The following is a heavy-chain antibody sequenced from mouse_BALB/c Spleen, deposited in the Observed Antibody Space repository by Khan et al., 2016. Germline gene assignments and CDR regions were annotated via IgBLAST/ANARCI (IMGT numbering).Heavy chain of an antibody. CDR3: ARRDDGGGAMDY. CDR1: GFSLTSYG. V-gene: IGHV2-6*02. D-gene: IGHD2-3*01. J-gene: IGHJ4*01. CDR2: IWSDGST. Sequence: QMQLEESGPGLVAPSQSLSITCTVSGFSLTSYGVHWVRQPPGKGLEWLVVIWSDGSTTYNSALKSRLSISKDNSKSQVFLKMNSLQTDDTAMYXCARRDDGGGAMDYWDQGTSVTVSS.